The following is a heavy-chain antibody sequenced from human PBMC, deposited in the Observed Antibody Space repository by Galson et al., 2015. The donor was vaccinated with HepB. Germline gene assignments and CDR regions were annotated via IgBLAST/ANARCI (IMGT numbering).Heavy chain of an antibody. CDR1: GFTFSSYG. V-gene: IGHV3-48*01. CDR3: ARTGTADY. Sequence: SLRLSCAASGFTFSSYGTHWVRQAPGKGLGWISFINGASNLIYYANSVKGRFTISRDNAKNSLYLQMNSLRAEDTAVYYCARTGTADYWGQGTLVTVSS. CDR2: INGASNLI. J-gene: IGHJ4*02. D-gene: IGHD6-13*01.